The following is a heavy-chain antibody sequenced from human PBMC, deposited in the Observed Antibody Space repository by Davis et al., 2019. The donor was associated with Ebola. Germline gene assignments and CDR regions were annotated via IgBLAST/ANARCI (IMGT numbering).Heavy chain of an antibody. CDR2: IYPGDSDT. J-gene: IGHJ4*02. V-gene: IGHV5-51*01. D-gene: IGHD4-17*01. CDR3: ARIDRRTTVTTRY. CDR1: GYSFTSYW. Sequence: GESLKISCKGFGYSFTSYWIAWVRQMPGKGLEWMGIIYPGDSDTRYSPSFQGQVTISADKSITTAYLQWSSLKASDTAMYYCARIDRRTTVTTRYWGQGTLVSVSS.